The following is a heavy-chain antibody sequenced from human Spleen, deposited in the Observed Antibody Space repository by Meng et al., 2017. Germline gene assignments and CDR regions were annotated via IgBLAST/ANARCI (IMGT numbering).Heavy chain of an antibody. CDR2: IDPKNGDT. CDR1: GYTFTSYA. Sequence: ASVKVSCKASGYTFTSYAMNWVRQAPGQGLEWMGRIDPKNGDTHYAQKFQGRVTMTGDTSISTAYMDLSGLRSDDTAVYYCARDEDISAAGKLFGDYWGQGTLVTVSS. V-gene: IGHV1-2*06. CDR3: ARDEDISAAGKLFGDY. J-gene: IGHJ4*02. D-gene: IGHD6-13*01.